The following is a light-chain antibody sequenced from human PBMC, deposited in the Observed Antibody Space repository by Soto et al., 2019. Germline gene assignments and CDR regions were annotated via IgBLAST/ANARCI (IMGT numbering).Light chain of an antibody. CDR1: SSNIGNNY. Sequence: QSVLTQPPSVSAAPGQKVTIACSGSSSNIGNNYVSWYQQLPGTAPTLLIYDNNKRPSGIPDRFSGSKSGTSATLGITGLQTGDEAEYYCGTWDSSLSAYVFGTRTKVTVL. CDR3: GTWDSSLSAYV. CDR2: DNN. J-gene: IGLJ1*01. V-gene: IGLV1-51*01.